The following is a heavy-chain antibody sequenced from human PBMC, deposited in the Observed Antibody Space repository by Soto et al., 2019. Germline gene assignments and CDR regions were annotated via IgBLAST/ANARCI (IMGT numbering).Heavy chain of an antibody. D-gene: IGHD5-18*01. J-gene: IGHJ6*02. CDR3: ARGDTAMVEYYYYYGMDA. V-gene: IGHV1-2*04. Sequence: EASVKVSCKASGYTFTGYYMHWVRQAPGQGLEWMGWINPNSGGTNYAQKFQGWVTMTRDTSISTAYMELSRLRSDDTAVYYCARGDTAMVEYYYYYGMDAWGQGTTVTVSS. CDR1: GYTFTGYY. CDR2: INPNSGGT.